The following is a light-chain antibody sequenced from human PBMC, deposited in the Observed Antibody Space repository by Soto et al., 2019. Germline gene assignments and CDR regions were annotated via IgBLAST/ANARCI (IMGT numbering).Light chain of an antibody. Sequence: QSALTQPRSVSGSPGQSVTISCTGTTGDVGGYNDVSWYQQNPGKAPKLLIYAVTKRPSGVPDRFSGSKSGNRASLTVSGLQAEDEADYYCNSYAGSNNWVFGGGTKLTVL. J-gene: IGLJ3*02. V-gene: IGLV2-8*01. CDR1: TGDVGGYND. CDR2: AVT. CDR3: NSYAGSNNWV.